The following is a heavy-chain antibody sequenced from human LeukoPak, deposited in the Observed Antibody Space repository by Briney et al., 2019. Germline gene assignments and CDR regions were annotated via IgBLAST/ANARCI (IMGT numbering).Heavy chain of an antibody. V-gene: IGHV1-69*13. J-gene: IGHJ4*02. CDR1: GGTFSSYA. CDR2: IIPIFGTA. CDR3: AREELLRFDY. Sequence: ASVKVSCKASGGTFSSYAISWVRQAPGQGLEWMGGIIPIFGTANYAQKFQGRVTITADESTSTAYMELRSLRSDDTAVYYCAREELLRFDYWGQGTLVTVSS. D-gene: IGHD1-26*01.